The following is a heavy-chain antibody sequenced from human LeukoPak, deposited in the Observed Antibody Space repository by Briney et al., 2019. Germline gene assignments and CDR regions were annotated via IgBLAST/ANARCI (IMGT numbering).Heavy chain of an antibody. V-gene: IGHV3-7*04. J-gene: IGHJ4*02. Sequence: GGSLRLSCAASGFTFSDHYMDWVRQAPGKGLEWAANIKEDGSDKYYVDSVKGRFTISRDNAKNSLYLQMNSLRAEDTALYYCARATTEALDYWGQGTLVTVSS. D-gene: IGHD4-11*01. CDR3: ARATTEALDY. CDR1: GFTFSDHY. CDR2: IKEDGSDK.